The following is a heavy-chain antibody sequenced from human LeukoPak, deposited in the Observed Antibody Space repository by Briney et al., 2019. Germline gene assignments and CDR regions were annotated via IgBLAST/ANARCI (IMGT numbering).Heavy chain of an antibody. CDR3: ARVATRTGTTVY. CDR2: ISYDGSNK. CDR1: GFIFSGHV. Sequence: PGRSLRLSCAASGFIFSGHVMHWVRQAPGKGLEWVSLISYDGSNKDYADSVKGRFTISRDNSKNTLYLQMNSLRAEDTAVYYCARVATRTGTTVYWGQGTLVTVSS. D-gene: IGHD1-7*01. V-gene: IGHV3-30-3*01. J-gene: IGHJ4*02.